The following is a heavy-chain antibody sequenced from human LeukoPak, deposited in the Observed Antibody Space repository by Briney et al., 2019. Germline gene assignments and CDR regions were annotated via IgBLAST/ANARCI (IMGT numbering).Heavy chain of an antibody. CDR2: IFPGDSDT. D-gene: IGHD4-17*01. CDR3: ARLVGDYFYFDN. Sequence: GESLKISCQGSIHTFTNYWIGWVRQMPGEGLEWMGIIFPGDSDTRYNPSFQGQVTISAARSISTAYLQWSSLKASDTAIYYCARLVGDYFYFDNWSQGTLVSVPS. J-gene: IGHJ4*02. CDR1: IHTFTNYW. V-gene: IGHV5-51*01.